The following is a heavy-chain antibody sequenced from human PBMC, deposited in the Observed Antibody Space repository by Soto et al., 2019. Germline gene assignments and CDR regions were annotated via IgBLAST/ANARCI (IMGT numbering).Heavy chain of an antibody. D-gene: IGHD2-21*01. Sequence: QVQLQQWGAGLLKPSETLSLTCVVSGGSLSDDFWSWIRQPPGMALEWIGEINHLGSINYNPSLKSRVTMSVYTSTNQFSLTLNSVSAADTATYYCARGGISHWAYFYYMDVWDRGTTVTVSS. CDR3: ARGGISHWAYFYYMDV. CDR1: GGSLSDDF. J-gene: IGHJ6*03. V-gene: IGHV4-34*01. CDR2: INHLGSI.